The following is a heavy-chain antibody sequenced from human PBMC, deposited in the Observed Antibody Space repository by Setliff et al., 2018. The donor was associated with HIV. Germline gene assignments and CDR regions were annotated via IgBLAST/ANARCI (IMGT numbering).Heavy chain of an antibody. Sequence: SETLSLTCVVSGYSISRGYYWAWIRQPSGKGLEWIASIYHSGITYYNPSLKSRVTISVDTSEDQFSLKLSSVTAADTAMYFCARLGHYDSSGYYSALYFDSWGQGTLVTVS. V-gene: IGHV4-38-2*01. CDR3: ARLGHYDSSGYYSALYFDS. CDR2: IYHSGIT. D-gene: IGHD3-22*01. J-gene: IGHJ4*02. CDR1: GYSISRGYY.